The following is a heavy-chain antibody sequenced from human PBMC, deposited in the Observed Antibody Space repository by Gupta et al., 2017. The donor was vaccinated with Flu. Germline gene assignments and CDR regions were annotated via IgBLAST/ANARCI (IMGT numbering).Heavy chain of an antibody. CDR1: GGSFSGYY. J-gene: IGHJ4*02. D-gene: IGHD2-15*01. CDR2: INHSGST. V-gene: IGHV4-34*01. CDR3: ARVLGYCSGGSCYQYYFDY. Sequence: QVQLQQWGAGLLKPSETLSLTCAVYGGSFSGYYWSWIRQPPGKGLEWIGEINHSGSTNYIPSLKSRVTISVDTSKNQFSLKLSSVTAADTAVYYCARVLGYCSGGSCYQYYFDYWGQGTLVTVSS.